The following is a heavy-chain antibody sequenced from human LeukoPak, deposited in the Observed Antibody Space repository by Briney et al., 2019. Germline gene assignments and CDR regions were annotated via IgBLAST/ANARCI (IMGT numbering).Heavy chain of an antibody. CDR2: ISANGDTT. CDR3: AKDVFRAYGDWTLYYFDY. D-gene: IGHD4-17*01. CDR1: GFTFSSYA. V-gene: IGHV3-23*01. J-gene: IGHJ4*02. Sequence: GGSLRLSCAASGFTFSSYAMSWVRQAPGKGLEGVSGISANGDTTKYADSVKGRFTISRDNSKNTLDLQMNSLRAEDTAVYYCAKDVFRAYGDWTLYYFDYWGQGTLVTVSS.